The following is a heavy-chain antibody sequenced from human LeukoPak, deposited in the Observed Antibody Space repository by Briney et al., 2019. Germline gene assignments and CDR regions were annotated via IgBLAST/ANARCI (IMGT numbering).Heavy chain of an antibody. Sequence: ASVTVSCMPSVYSFTTFDINWVRQAPGQGLEWMGWLSPNTGKTGYAQKFQDRVTITGNSSISTVDMELSSLTSDDTAVYYCARGPLTGEHYHYYMDVWGKGTTVTVSS. CDR2: LSPNTGKT. J-gene: IGHJ6*03. D-gene: IGHD7-27*01. CDR3: ARGPLTGEHYHYYMDV. CDR1: VYSFTTFD. V-gene: IGHV1-8*03.